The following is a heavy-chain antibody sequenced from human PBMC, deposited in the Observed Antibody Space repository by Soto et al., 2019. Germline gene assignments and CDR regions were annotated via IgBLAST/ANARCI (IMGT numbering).Heavy chain of an antibody. CDR3: VRVANTGYYDY. CDR1: DSPSLTTT. V-gene: IGHV3-13*01. Sequence: GGSLDSPVQPLDSPSLTTTCTGSARVQENLWSGSGIGTAGDTFYPDSVKGRFSVSRENAKNSLFLQMNSLRAGDTAVYYCVRVANTGYYDYWGQGILVTVSS. CDR2: IGTAGDT. D-gene: IGHD2-8*02. J-gene: IGHJ4*02.